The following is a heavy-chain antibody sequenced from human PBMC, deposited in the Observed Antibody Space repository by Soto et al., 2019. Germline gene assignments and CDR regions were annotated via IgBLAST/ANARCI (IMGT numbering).Heavy chain of an antibody. Sequence: SETLSLTCTVSGGSISSSSYYWGWIRQPPGEGLEWIGSIYYSGSTYYNPSLKSRVTISVDTSKNQFSLKLSSVTAADTAVYYCAREAARGFNGMDVWGQGTTVTVSS. CDR1: GGSISSSSYY. D-gene: IGHD5-12*01. V-gene: IGHV4-39*02. CDR2: IYYSGST. CDR3: AREAARGFNGMDV. J-gene: IGHJ6*02.